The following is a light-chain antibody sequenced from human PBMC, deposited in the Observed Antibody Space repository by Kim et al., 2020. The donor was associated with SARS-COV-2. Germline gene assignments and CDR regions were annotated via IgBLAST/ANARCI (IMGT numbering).Light chain of an antibody. CDR1: SLRSYY. V-gene: IGLV3-19*01. CDR2: GKD. CDR3: NSRDSNDNVV. J-gene: IGLJ2*01. Sequence: SSELTQDPAVSVALGQTVRITCQGDSLRSYYATWYQQKAGQAPIPVIYGKDNRPSGIPDRFSGSSSGNTASLTITGAQAEDEADYYCNSRDSNDNVVFGGGTSLNVL.